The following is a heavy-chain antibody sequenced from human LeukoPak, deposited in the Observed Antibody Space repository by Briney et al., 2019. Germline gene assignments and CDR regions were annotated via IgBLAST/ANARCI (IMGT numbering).Heavy chain of an antibody. D-gene: IGHD1-26*01. J-gene: IGHJ4*02. CDR1: GFTFSSYS. V-gene: IGHV3-30*03. Sequence: GGSLRLSCAASGFTFSSYSMNWVRQAPGKGLEWVAVISYDGSNKYYADSVKGRFTISRDNSKNTLYLQMNSLRAEDTAVYYCARESSGSYGYWGQGTLVTVSS. CDR2: ISYDGSNK. CDR3: ARESSGSYGY.